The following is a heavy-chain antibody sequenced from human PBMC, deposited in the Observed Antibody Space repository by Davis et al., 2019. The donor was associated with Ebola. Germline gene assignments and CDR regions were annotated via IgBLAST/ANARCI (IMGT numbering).Heavy chain of an antibody. D-gene: IGHD7-27*01. V-gene: IGHV1-2*02. CDR1: AYNFIEFF. CDR3: ARDGSTSDQKSGELDY. CDR2: INSNNGET. Sequence: AASVKVSCKASAYNFIEFFFHWVRQAPGQGLEWMGRINSNNGETTYAQKFQGRVTMTRDTSISTAYMELSRLRSDDTAIYYCARDGSTSDQKSGELDYWGQGPLVTVSS. J-gene: IGHJ4*02.